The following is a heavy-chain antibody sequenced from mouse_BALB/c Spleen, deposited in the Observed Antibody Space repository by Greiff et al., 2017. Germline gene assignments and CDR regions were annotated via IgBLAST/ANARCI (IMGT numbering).Heavy chain of an antibody. CDR1: GYTFADYA. CDR3: ARSLLGGSSYGMDD. D-gene: IGHD1-1*01. V-gene: IGHV1-67*01. J-gene: IGHJ4*01. Sequence: QVQLKESGPEVVRPGVSVKISCKGSGYTFADYAMHWVEQSHAKSLEWIGVISTSNGDGNYTQKFKGKVTMTVDQSSSTAYMGLARLTSEDSAIFYGARSLLGGSSYGMDDWGQGTSVTVSS. CDR2: ISTSNGDG.